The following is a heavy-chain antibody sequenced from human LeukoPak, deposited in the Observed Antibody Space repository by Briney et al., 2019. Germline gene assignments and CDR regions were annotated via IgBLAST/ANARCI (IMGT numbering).Heavy chain of an antibody. CDR3: ARDHAISVAGSGLDY. CDR2: ISGTGGRT. V-gene: IGHV3-23*01. Sequence: PGGSLRLSCAASGFTFSTYAMSWVRQAPGKGLEWVSDISGTGGRTYYADSVKGRFTISRDNSKNTLYLQMNSLRAEDAAVYYCARDHAISVAGSGLDYWGQGTLVTVSA. D-gene: IGHD6-19*01. CDR1: GFTFSTYA. J-gene: IGHJ4*02.